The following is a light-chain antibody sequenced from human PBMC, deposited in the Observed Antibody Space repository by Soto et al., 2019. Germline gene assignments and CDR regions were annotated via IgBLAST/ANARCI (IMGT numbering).Light chain of an antibody. CDR1: QSVNYY. V-gene: IGKV3-11*01. Sequence: EIVLTQSPATLSLSPGERANLSCRASQSVNYYLIWYQQKPGQAPRLLISDASNRATGIPARFSGSGSGTDFTLTISSLEPEDFAVYYCQQRASWPITFGQGTRLEIK. CDR2: DAS. J-gene: IGKJ5*01. CDR3: QQRASWPIT.